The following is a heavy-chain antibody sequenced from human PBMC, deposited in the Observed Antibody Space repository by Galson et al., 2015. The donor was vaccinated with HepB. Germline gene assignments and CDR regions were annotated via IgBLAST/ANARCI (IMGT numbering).Heavy chain of an antibody. CDR2: IDYDADK. J-gene: IGHJ5*02. CDR3: ARMRCDGGNGGGWFDP. CDR1: GFSPSTRKMC. Sequence: PALVKPSPTLTLTFTLSGFSPSTRKMCVIWIRQPPGNALEWPAIIDYDADKSYNTSLRTRLTISRDTSKNKVVLTMTHMDPIDTATYYCARMRCDGGNGGGWFDPWGQGTLVTISS. V-gene: IGHV2-70*13. D-gene: IGHD4-23*01.